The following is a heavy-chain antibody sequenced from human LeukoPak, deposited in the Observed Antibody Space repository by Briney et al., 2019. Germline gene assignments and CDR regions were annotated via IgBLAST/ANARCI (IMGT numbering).Heavy chain of an antibody. D-gene: IGHD3-22*01. CDR1: VYTFISYG. Sequence: AAVKVSCKHSVYTFISYGISWVRPAPGRGGECVGRISAYKGNTNYSQQIQRRVSMTTDTSTSTAYMELRSLRSDHTAVYYCARVWVDSSAHYDAFDIWGQGTMVTLSS. CDR2: ISAYKGNT. V-gene: IGHV1-18*01. J-gene: IGHJ3*02. CDR3: ARVWVDSSAHYDAFDI.